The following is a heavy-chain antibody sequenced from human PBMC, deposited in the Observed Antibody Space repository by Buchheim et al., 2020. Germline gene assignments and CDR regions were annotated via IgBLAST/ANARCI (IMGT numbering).Heavy chain of an antibody. CDR2: INHSGSI. D-gene: IGHD3-16*02. Sequence: QVQLQQWGAGLLKPSETLSLTCAVYGGSFSGYYWSWIRQPPGKGLEWIGEINHSGSINYNPSLKSRVTISVDTSKNQFSLKLSSVTAADTAVYYCATGKTYYDYVWGSYRPPNYWGQGTL. J-gene: IGHJ4*02. CDR3: ATGKTYYDYVWGSYRPPNY. CDR1: GGSFSGYY. V-gene: IGHV4-34*01.